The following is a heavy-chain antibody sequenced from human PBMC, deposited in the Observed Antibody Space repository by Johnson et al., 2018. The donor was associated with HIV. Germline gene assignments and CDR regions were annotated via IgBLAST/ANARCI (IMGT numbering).Heavy chain of an antibody. D-gene: IGHD1-26*01. J-gene: IGHJ3*01. CDR2: IWYDGSNK. CDR1: GLSFSNFG. CDR3: AREGVSGSYYDAFDL. Sequence: QVQLVESGGGVVQPGKSLTLSCVGSGLSFSNFGIHWVRQAPGKGLEWVAVIWYDGSNKYYADSVQGRLTISSYNSKNTLFLQMDSLRADDTAVYYCAREGVSGSYYDAFDLWGQGTMVTVSS. V-gene: IGHV3-33*08.